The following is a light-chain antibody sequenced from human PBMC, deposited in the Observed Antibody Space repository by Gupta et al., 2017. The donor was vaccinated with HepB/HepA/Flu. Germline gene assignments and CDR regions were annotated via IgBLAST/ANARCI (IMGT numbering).Light chain of an antibody. J-gene: IGLJ2*01. V-gene: IGLV2-11*01. CDR2: DVR. CDR1: SSDVGGYNY. CDR3: CSYAGSYTFDVV. Sequence: QSALTQPRSVSGSPGQSVTISCTGTSSDVGGYNYVSWYQQHPGKAPKLMIYDVRKRPSGVPDRFSGSKSGNTAALTISGLQAEEEADYYCCSYAGSYTFDVVFGGGTKLTVL.